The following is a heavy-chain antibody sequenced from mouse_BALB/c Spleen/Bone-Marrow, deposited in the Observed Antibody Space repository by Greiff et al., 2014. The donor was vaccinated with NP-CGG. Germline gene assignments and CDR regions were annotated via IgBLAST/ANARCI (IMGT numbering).Heavy chain of an antibody. CDR3: ARDRGVQGYAMDY. J-gene: IGHJ4*01. V-gene: IGHV5-4*02. Sequence: VQLKESGGGLVKPGGSLKLSCAASGFTFSDYYMYWVRQTPEKRLEWVATISDGSTYTYYPDSVKGRFTISRDNAKINLYLQMSSLKSEDTALYYCARDRGVQGYAMDYWGQGTSVTVPS. D-gene: IGHD2-14*01. CDR1: GFTFSDYY. CDR2: ISDGSTYT.